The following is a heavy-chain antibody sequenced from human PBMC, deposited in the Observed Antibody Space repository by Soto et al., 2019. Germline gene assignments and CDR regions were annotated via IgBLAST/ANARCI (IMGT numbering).Heavy chain of an antibody. CDR1: GYSISSGYY. Sequence: WETLSLTCADSGYSISSGYYWGWLRQPQGKGLEWFGNIYHSGITYYNPSLKSRVIISVDTSKNQFSLKLNSVTAADTAVYYCARSSSSGGTDSWGQGTLVTVSS. V-gene: IGHV4-38-2*01. CDR3: ARSSSSGGTDS. D-gene: IGHD6-6*01. J-gene: IGHJ5*01. CDR2: IYHSGIT.